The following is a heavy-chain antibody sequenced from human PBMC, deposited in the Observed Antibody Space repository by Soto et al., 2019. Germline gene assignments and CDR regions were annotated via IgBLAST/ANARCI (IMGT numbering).Heavy chain of an antibody. CDR1: VTPSTIIIG. V-gene: IGHV4-4*02. J-gene: IGHJ4*02. CDR3: TKNSAYALDY. Sequence: SETCPSPSMSLVTPSTIIIGGVGSASPPGGGLEWIGELHHGGSTNYNPSLESRVTFSVDISKNQFFLKLSSVTAADTAVYYCTKNSAYALDYWGQGTLVTVS. CDR2: LHHGGST. D-gene: IGHD5-12*01.